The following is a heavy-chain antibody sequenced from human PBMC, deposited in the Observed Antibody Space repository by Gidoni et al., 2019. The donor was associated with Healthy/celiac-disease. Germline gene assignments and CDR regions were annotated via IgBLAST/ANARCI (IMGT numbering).Heavy chain of an antibody. CDR1: GFTFSSYG. D-gene: IGHD6-13*01. CDR2: IWYDGSNK. Sequence: QVQLVESGGGVVQPGRSLRLSCAASGFTFSSYGMHWVRQAPGKGLEWVAVIWYDGSNKYYADSVKGRFTISRDNSKNTLYLQMNSLRAEDTAVYYCVGLAAAGFLPWGQGTLVTVSS. V-gene: IGHV3-33*01. CDR3: VGLAAAGFLP. J-gene: IGHJ5*02.